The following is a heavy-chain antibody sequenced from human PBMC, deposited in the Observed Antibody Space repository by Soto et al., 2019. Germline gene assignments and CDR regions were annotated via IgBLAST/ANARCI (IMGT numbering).Heavy chain of an antibody. D-gene: IGHD6-19*01. V-gene: IGHV3-23*01. Sequence: EVQVLESGGGLVQPGGSLRLSCAASGFTFSNYPMSWVRQAPGKGLEWVSGMSGSGASTYYADSVKGRFTISRDNSKNTLYLQMNSLRGEDTAIYYCAKGGSGWYYFEYLGQGTLVTVSS. CDR2: MSGSGAST. J-gene: IGHJ4*02. CDR1: GFTFSNYP. CDR3: AKGGSGWYYFEY.